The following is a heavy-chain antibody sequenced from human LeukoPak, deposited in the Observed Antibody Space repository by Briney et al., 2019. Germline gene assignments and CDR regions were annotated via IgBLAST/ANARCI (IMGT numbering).Heavy chain of an antibody. J-gene: IGHJ3*02. D-gene: IGHD6-13*01. CDR3: ARGLPDGSIAAAAMLPHDAFDI. Sequence: SETLSLTCAVYGGSFSGYYWSWIRQPPGKGLEWIGYIYYSGSTNYNPSLKSRVTISVDTSKNQFSLKLSSVTAADTAVYYCARGLPDGSIAAAAMLPHDAFDIWGQGTMVTVSS. V-gene: IGHV4-59*12. CDR1: GGSFSGYY. CDR2: IYYSGST.